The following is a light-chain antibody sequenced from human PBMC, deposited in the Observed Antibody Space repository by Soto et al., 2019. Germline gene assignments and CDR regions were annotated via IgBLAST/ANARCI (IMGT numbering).Light chain of an antibody. CDR3: ATWDDSRKGV. CDR2: TNN. Sequence: QSVLTQPPSASGTPGQRIVISCSGSTSNIESHSVNWFQQVPGTAPKLLIITNNQRPSGVPARFSGSKSGASASLAISGLQSEDEATYYCATWDDSRKGVFGTGTKGTVL. CDR1: TSNIESHS. V-gene: IGLV1-44*01. J-gene: IGLJ1*01.